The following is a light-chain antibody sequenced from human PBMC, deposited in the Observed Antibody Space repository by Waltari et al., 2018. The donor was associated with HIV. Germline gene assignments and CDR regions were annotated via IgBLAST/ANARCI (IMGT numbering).Light chain of an antibody. CDR1: RTIVYSSDNRKC. CDR2: WAS. Sequence: DIVMTQSPNSLAVSLGERSTINCRSSRTIVYSSDNRKCLAWYQQKPGQPPKVLIYWASTRASGVPDRFSGSGSGTNFSLTISTLQPDDVALYYCQQYYSLGPTFGGGTKVEIK. J-gene: IGKJ4*01. V-gene: IGKV4-1*01. CDR3: QQYYSLGPT.